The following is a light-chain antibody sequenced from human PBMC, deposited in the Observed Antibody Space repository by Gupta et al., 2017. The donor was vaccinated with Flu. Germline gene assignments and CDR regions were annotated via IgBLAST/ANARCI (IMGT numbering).Light chain of an antibody. Sequence: APLSLSPGQRATLSCRTSQSVGADLAWYQQRPGQGPRLLIYDASTRASGSPDRFRGSGSGTDFTLTISSLQSEDSGVYFCQQYSHWPPLTFGGGTKVEI. V-gene: IGKV3-15*01. CDR2: DAS. CDR1: QSVGAD. CDR3: QQYSHWPPLT. J-gene: IGKJ4*01.